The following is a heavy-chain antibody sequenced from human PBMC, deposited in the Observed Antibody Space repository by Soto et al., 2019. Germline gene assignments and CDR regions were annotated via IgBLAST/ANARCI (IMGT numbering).Heavy chain of an antibody. CDR2: ISGSGGNT. J-gene: IGHJ3*02. D-gene: IGHD3-22*01. CDR1: GFTFSSYA. V-gene: IGHV3-23*01. Sequence: GGSLRLSCAVSGFTFSSYAMSWVRQAPGKGLEWVSTISGSGGNTYYADSVKGRFTISRDNSKNTLYLEMNSLRAEDTAVYYCAKTYYYDSSGRSFDIWGQGTMVTVSS. CDR3: AKTYYYDSSGRSFDI.